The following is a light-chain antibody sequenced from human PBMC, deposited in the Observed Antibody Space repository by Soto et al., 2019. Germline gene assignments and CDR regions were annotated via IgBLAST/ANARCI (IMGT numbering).Light chain of an antibody. CDR2: GAS. V-gene: IGKV3-20*01. J-gene: IGKJ4*01. CDR3: QQYGSSPLT. Sequence: EIVLTQSPATLSLSPGERATLSCRASQSVTDSLAWYQQRPGQAPRLLIYGASSRATGIPDRFSGSGSGTDFTLTISRLEPEDFAVYHCQQYGSSPLTFGGGTKVDIK. CDR1: QSVTDS.